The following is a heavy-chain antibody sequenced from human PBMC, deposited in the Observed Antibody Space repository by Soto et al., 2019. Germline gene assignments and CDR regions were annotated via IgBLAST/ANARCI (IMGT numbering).Heavy chain of an antibody. J-gene: IGHJ4*02. D-gene: IGHD2-21*02. CDR2: IYYSGST. Sequence: SETLSLTCTVSGGSISSSSYYWGWIRQPPGKGLEWIGSIYYSGSTYYNPSLKSRVTISVDTSKNQFSLKLSSVTAADTAVYYCARDGLEVETTNFDYWGQGTLVTVSS. V-gene: IGHV4-39*07. CDR1: GGSISSSSYY. CDR3: ARDGLEVETTNFDY.